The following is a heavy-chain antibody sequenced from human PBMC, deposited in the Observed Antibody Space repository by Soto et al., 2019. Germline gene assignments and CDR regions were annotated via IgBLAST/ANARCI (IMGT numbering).Heavy chain of an antibody. J-gene: IGHJ5*02. CDR2: IYYSGST. V-gene: IGHV4-61*01. CDR3: ARDLRAARHNWFDP. CDR1: GGSVSSGSYY. Sequence: PSETLSLTCTVSGGSVSSGSYYWSWIRQPPGKGLEWIGYIYYSGSTNYNPSLKSRVTISVDTSKNQFSLKLSSVTAADTAVYYCARDLRAARHNWFDPWGQGTLVTVSS. D-gene: IGHD6-6*01.